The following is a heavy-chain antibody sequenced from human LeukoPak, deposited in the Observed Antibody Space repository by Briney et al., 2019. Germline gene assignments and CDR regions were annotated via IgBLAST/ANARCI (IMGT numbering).Heavy chain of an antibody. CDR3: ARDWDDYVWGSYRPSAFDY. D-gene: IGHD3-16*02. CDR2: IYHSGST. CDR1: GYSISSGYY. Sequence: SETPSLTCTVSGYSISSGYYWGWIRQPPGKGLEWIGSIYHSGSTYYNPSLKSRVTISVDTSKNQFSLKLSSVTAADTAVYYCARDWDDYVWGSYRPSAFDYWGQGTLVTVSS. V-gene: IGHV4-38-2*02. J-gene: IGHJ4*02.